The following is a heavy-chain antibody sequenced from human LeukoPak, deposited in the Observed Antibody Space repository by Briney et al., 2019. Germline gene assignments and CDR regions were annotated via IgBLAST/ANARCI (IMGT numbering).Heavy chain of an antibody. J-gene: IGHJ6*02. CDR1: GGSISSYY. CDR3: ARNRGWYATDV. V-gene: IGHV4-59*01. Sequence: SETLSLTCTVSGGSISSYYWSWIRQPPGKGLEWIGYIYYSGSTNYNPSLKSRVTISVDTSKNQFSLKLSSVTAADTAVYYCARNRGWYATDVWGQGAAVTVSS. D-gene: IGHD6-19*01. CDR2: IYYSGST.